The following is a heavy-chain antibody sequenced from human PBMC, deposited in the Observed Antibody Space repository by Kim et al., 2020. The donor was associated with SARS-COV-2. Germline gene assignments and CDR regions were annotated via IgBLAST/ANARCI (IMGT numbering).Heavy chain of an antibody. D-gene: IGHD6-13*01. V-gene: IGHV1-3*01. J-gene: IGHJ4*02. Sequence: CSQKCQARVSITRDTSASTAYMELGSLRSEDTAVYYCARSIKYSSSGVDYWGQGTLVTVSS. CDR3: ARSIKYSSSGVDY.